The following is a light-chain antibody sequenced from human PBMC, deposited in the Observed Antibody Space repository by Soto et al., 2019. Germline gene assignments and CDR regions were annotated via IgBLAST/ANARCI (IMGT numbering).Light chain of an antibody. CDR2: AAS. Sequence: DIQMTQSPSSLSASVGDRVTMTCRASQTISSYLNWYQQKPGKAPNLLIYAASSLQSEVPSRFSGSGSGTDFTLTINSLQPEDFAIYYCQQTYSTPRTFGQGTKVEIK. CDR3: QQTYSTPRT. V-gene: IGKV1-39*01. CDR1: QTISSY. J-gene: IGKJ1*01.